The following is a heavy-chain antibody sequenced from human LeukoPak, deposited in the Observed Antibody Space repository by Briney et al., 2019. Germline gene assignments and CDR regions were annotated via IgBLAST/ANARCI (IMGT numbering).Heavy chain of an antibody. CDR1: GYTFTDYY. J-gene: IGHJ4*02. V-gene: IGHV1-69-2*01. D-gene: IGHD1-26*01. Sequence: ASVKISCKASGYTFTDYYMHWVQQAPGKGLEWMGRVVPEDGETIYAEKFQGRVTITADTSTDTAYMELSSLRSEDTAVYYCATGPSGSYSYWGQGTLVTVSS. CDR2: VVPEDGET. CDR3: ATGPSGSYSY.